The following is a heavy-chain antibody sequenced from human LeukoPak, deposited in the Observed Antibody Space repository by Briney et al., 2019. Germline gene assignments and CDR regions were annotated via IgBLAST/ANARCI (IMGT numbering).Heavy chain of an antibody. CDR3: ARAQGYSSSWLDY. Sequence: KPSETLSLTCTVSGGSISNYYWSWIRQPPGKGLEWIGYIYYSGSTNYNPSLKSRDTMSVETSKNQFSLKLTSVTTADTAVYYCARAQGYSSSWLDYWGQGTLVTVSS. CDR1: GGSISNYY. D-gene: IGHD6-13*01. CDR2: IYYSGST. V-gene: IGHV4-59*01. J-gene: IGHJ4*02.